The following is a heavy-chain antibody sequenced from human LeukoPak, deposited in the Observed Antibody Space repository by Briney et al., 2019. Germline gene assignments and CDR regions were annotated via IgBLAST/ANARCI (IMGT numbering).Heavy chain of an antibody. CDR3: ARVIHLGELSLYDY. V-gene: IGHV5-10-1*01. J-gene: IGHJ4*02. Sequence: GESLKISCKGSGYTFTTYWINWGRQMPGKGLEWRGRIDPSDSYINYSPSFQGHVTISADKSISTAYLQWSSLKASDTAMYYCARVIHLGELSLYDYWGQGTLVTVSS. CDR1: GYTFTTYW. CDR2: IDPSDSYI. D-gene: IGHD3-16*02.